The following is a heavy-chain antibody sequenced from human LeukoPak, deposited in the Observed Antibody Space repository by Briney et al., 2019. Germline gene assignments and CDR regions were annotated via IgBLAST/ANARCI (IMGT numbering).Heavy chain of an antibody. CDR1: GLTFSAYG. CDR2: TTSDESDK. Sequence: GGSLRLSCAASGLTFSAYGMHWVRQAPGKGLQWVAGTTSDESDKYYTDSVEGRFIISRDNSKNTLFLQMNSPRAEDTAVYYCARESPTDIAVAGIDRERYSLDYWGQGTLVTVSS. J-gene: IGHJ4*02. V-gene: IGHV3-30*03. D-gene: IGHD6-19*01. CDR3: ARESPTDIAVAGIDRERYSLDY.